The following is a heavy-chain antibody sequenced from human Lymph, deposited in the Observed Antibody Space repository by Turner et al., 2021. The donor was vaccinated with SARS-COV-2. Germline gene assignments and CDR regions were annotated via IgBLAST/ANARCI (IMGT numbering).Heavy chain of an antibody. Sequence: QVQLVESGGGVVQPGRSLRLPCAASGFTFSTYAIYWVRQAPGKGLEWGAVISYDGSNKYYADSVKGRFTISRDNSKNTLYLQMNSMRAEDTAVYYCARYASGGYFYYGMDVWGQGTTVTVSS. CDR3: ARYASGGYFYYGMDV. D-gene: IGHD3-10*01. CDR2: ISYDGSNK. CDR1: GFTFSTYA. J-gene: IGHJ6*02. V-gene: IGHV3-30*04.